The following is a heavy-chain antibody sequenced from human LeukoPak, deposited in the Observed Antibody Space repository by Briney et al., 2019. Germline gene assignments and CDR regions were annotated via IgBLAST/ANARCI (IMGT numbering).Heavy chain of an antibody. CDR2: IYYSGST. CDR1: GGSISSYY. J-gene: IGHJ3*02. CDR3: ARAARSRGIVVVPAALDI. D-gene: IGHD2-2*01. V-gene: IGHV4-59*01. Sequence: SETLSLTCTVSGGSISSYYWSWIRQPPGKGLEWIGYIYYSGSTNYNPSLKSRVTISVDTSKNQFSLKLSPVTAADTAVYYCARAARSRGIVVVPAALDIWGQGTMVTVSS.